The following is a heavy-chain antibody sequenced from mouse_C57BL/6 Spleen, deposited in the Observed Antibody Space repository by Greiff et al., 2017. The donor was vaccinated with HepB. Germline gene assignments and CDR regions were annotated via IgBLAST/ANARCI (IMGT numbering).Heavy chain of an antibody. CDR3: ARAASYGSSYGY. CDR1: GYAFRSSW. J-gene: IGHJ2*01. CDR2: IYPGDGDT. V-gene: IGHV1-82*01. Sequence: QVQLQQSGPELVKPGASVKISCKASGYAFRSSWMNWVKQRPGKGLEWIGRIYPGDGDTNYNGKFKGKATLTADKSSSTAYMQLSSLTSEDSAVYFCARAASYGSSYGYWGQGTTLTVSS. D-gene: IGHD1-1*01.